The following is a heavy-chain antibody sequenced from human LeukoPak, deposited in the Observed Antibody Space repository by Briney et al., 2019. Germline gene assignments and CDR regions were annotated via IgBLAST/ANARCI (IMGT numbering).Heavy chain of an antibody. CDR3: ARLPGIAAVVDY. Sequence: GGSLRLSCAASGFTVSSNYMSWVRQAPGKGLEWVSVIYSGGSTYYADSVKGRFTISRDNSKNTLYLQMNSLRAEDTAVYYCARLPGIAAVVDYWGQGTLVTVSS. CDR1: GFTVSSNY. D-gene: IGHD6-13*01. CDR2: IYSGGST. J-gene: IGHJ4*02. V-gene: IGHV3-53*01.